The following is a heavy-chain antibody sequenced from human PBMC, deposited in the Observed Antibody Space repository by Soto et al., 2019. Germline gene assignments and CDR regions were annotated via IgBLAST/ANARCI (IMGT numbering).Heavy chain of an antibody. CDR1: GFTVSSNS. Sequence: EVQLVESGGGLVQPGGSLRLSCAASGFTVSSNSMSWVRQAPGKGLEWVSVIFTRGSTYYADSVKSRFTISRHSSMNTVYLRIDSLRAEDTALYYCARDRQSSGWLAAFDIWGQGTMVTVSS. V-gene: IGHV3-53*04. J-gene: IGHJ3*02. CDR2: IFTRGST. D-gene: IGHD6-19*01. CDR3: ARDRQSSGWLAAFDI.